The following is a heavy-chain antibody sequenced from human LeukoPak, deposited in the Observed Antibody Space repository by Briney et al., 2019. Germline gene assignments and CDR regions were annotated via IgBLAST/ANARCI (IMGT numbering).Heavy chain of an antibody. J-gene: IGHJ5*02. D-gene: IGHD4-17*01. CDR2: IYYSGST. CDR1: GGSISSSSYY. CDR3: FDGPQGS. Sequence: PSETLSLTCTVSGGSISSSSYYWGWIRQPPGKGLEWIGSIYYSGSTYYNPSLKSRVTISVDTSKNQFSLKLSSVTAADTAVYYCFDGPQGSWGQGTLVTVSS. V-gene: IGHV4-39*01.